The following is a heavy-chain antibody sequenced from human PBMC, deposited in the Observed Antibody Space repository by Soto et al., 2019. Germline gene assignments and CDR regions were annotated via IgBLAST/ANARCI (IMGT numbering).Heavy chain of an antibody. V-gene: IGHV4-4*07. D-gene: IGHD3-16*01. CDR2: IYATGDT. Sequence: PSETLSLTCNVSGASLSRYYWSWIRQPPGKGLEWIGRIYATGDTDYNPSLKSRISMSVGMSKKQFSLTLRSVTAADTAIYYFVRDGAKNLRDRFEPWGRGILVTVSS. J-gene: IGHJ5*02. CDR3: VRDGAKNLRDRFEP. CDR1: GASLSRYY.